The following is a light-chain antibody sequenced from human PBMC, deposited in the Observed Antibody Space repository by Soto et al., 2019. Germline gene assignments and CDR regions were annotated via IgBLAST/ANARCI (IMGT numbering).Light chain of an antibody. CDR3: QQYNDWPLT. J-gene: IGKJ1*01. Sequence: IVLTQSPATLSVSPGERATLSCRASQSVSSNLAWYQQTPGQAPSLLIYGAFTRDTGIPARFSGTGSGTEFTLTISRLQSEDFALYYCQQYNDWPLTFGQGTKVDIK. CDR2: GAF. CDR1: QSVSSN. V-gene: IGKV3-15*01.